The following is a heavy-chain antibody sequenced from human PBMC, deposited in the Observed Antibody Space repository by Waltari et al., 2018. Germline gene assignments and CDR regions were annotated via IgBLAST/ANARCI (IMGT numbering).Heavy chain of an antibody. CDR1: GYPLTELS. D-gene: IGHD2-2*01. Sequence: QVQLVQSGAEVKKPGASVKVSCKVSGYPLTELSLHRVRPAPGKGLEWMGGFDPEDGETIYAQKFQGRVTMTEDTSTDTAYMELSSLRSEDTAVYYCATVGTRASGAFDIWGQGTMVTVSS. V-gene: IGHV1-24*01. J-gene: IGHJ3*02. CDR3: ATVGTRASGAFDI. CDR2: FDPEDGET.